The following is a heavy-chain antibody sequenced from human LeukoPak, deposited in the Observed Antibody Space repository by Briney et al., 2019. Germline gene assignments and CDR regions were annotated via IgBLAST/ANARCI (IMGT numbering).Heavy chain of an antibody. CDR3: ARIVPLLGIAADYFDY. CDR2: IYYSGST. Sequence: SETLSLTCTVSGGSFSTYYWSWIRQPPGKGLEWIGYIYYSGSTDYNPSLKSRVTMSLDTSKNQFSLNLNSVTAADTAVYYCARIVPLLGIAADYFDYWGQGTLVTVSS. J-gene: IGHJ4*02. D-gene: IGHD6-13*01. CDR1: GGSFSTYY. V-gene: IGHV4-59*01.